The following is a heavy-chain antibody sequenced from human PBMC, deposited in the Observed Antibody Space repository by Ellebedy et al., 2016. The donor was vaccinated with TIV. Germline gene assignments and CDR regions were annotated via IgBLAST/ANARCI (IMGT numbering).Heavy chain of an antibody. CDR3: AKLEVRGVTFGY. V-gene: IGHV3-23*01. D-gene: IGHD3-10*01. CDR2: ISGSGGST. J-gene: IGHJ4*02. CDR1: GFTFSTYA. Sequence: GESLKISXAASGFTFSTYAMSWVRQAPGKGLEWVSAISGSGGSTYYADSVKGRFTISRDNSKNTLYLQMNSLRAEDTAVYYCAKLEVRGVTFGYWGQGTLVTVSS.